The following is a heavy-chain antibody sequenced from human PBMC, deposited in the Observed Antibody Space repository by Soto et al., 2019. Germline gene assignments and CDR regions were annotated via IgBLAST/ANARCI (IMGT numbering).Heavy chain of an antibody. CDR2: IFHSGNT. Sequence: SETLSLTCAVSGGSIVSDNWWSWVRQPPGKGLEWIGEIFHSGNTNYNPSLKSRVTISVDKSNNQFSLKLSSVTAADTVVYYCARQYGTEGSGWYGDYWGQGTLVTVSS. CDR3: ARQYGTEGSGWYGDY. CDR1: GGSIVSDNW. J-gene: IGHJ4*02. D-gene: IGHD6-19*01. V-gene: IGHV4-4*02.